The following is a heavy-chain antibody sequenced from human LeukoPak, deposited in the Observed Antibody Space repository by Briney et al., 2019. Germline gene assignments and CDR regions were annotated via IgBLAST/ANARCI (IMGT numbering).Heavy chain of an antibody. CDR1: GGSISSYY. V-gene: IGHV4-4*07. CDR2: IHTSGST. J-gene: IGHJ4*02. D-gene: IGHD3-9*01. Sequence: SETLSLTCTVSGGSISSYYWSWIRQPAGKGLEWIGRIHTSGSTNYNPSLKSRVTMSVDTSKNQFSLKLRSVTAADTAVYYCARVTGYTIEDYFDYWGQGTLVTVSS. CDR3: ARVTGYTIEDYFDY.